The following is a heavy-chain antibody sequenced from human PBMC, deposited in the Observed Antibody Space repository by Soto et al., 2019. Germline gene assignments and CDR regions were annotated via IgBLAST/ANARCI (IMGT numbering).Heavy chain of an antibody. Sequence: GASVKVSCKASGYTFSRYGISWVRLAPGQGLEWMGWISGYNGDTKYAQKVQGRVTMTIDTSTYTAYMELRSLTSDDTAIYYCAKNGQPPYYYYGMDVWGQGTTVTVSS. V-gene: IGHV1-18*01. CDR3: AKNGQPPYYYYGMDV. CDR2: ISGYNGDT. CDR1: GYTFSRYG. D-gene: IGHD2-8*01. J-gene: IGHJ6*02.